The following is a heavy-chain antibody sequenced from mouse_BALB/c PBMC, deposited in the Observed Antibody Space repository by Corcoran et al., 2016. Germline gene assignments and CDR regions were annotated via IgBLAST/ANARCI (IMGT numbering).Heavy chain of an antibody. CDR3: ARSPYYRYDVAY. CDR1: GYTFTNYG. Sequence: QIQLVQSGPELKKPGETVKISCKASGYTFTNYGMNWMKQAPGKGLKWMGWINTYTGEPTYPDDFKGRFAFSLETSASTAYLQINNLKNEDMASYFCARSPYYRYDVAYWGQGTLVTVSA. D-gene: IGHD2-14*01. J-gene: IGHJ3*01. CDR2: INTYTGEP. V-gene: IGHV9-1*02.